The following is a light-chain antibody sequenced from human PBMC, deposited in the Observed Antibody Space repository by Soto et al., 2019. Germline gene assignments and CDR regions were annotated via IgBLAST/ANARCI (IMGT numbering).Light chain of an antibody. CDR1: SSNIGAGYH. V-gene: IGLV1-40*01. Sequence: QSVLTQPPSVSGAPGQRVTISCTGSSSNIGAGYHVHWYQHLPGTAPKLLIYGNKNRPSGVPDRFSGSTSGASASLAITGLQAEDEADYYCQSYDRSLTGWVFGGGTKLTVL. CDR2: GNK. CDR3: QSYDRSLTGWV. J-gene: IGLJ3*02.